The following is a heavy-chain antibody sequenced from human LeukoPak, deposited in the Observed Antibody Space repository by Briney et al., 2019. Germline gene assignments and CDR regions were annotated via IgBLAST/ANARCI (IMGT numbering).Heavy chain of an antibody. V-gene: IGHV4-30-2*01. J-gene: IGHJ2*01. CDR3: ARYSSTWPYWYFDL. D-gene: IGHD6-13*01. Sequence: PSETLSLTCAVSGVSISSGGYSWSWIRQPPGRGLEWIGYISHSGSTYYNPSLKSRVTISVDRSNNQFSLKLTSVTAADTAVYYCARYSSTWPYWYFDLWGRGTLVTVSS. CDR2: ISHSGST. CDR1: GVSISSGGYS.